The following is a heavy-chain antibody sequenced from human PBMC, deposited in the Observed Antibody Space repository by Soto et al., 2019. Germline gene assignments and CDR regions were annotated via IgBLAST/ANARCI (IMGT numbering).Heavy chain of an antibody. D-gene: IGHD1-1*01. CDR3: AKATATSGGAFEI. J-gene: IGHJ3*02. V-gene: IGHV3-23*01. CDR2: ILVGGST. CDR1: GFICSSYD. Sequence: PGGPLRLSCAVSGFICSSYDMSWVRQAPGKGLEWVSTILVGGSTHYEDSVKGRFTISRDTSKNTVYLQMNSLTAGDTAFYYCAKATATSGGAFEIYGQGTMVTV.